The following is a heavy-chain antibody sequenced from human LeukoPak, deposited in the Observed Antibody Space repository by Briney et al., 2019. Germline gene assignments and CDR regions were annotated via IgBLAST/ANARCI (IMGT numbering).Heavy chain of an antibody. Sequence: SETLSLTCTVSGGSISSYYWSWIRQPPGKGLEWIGYIYYNGSTNYNPSLKSRVTISVDTSKNQFSLKLSSVTAADTAVYYCARGEMATISFDYWGQGTLVTVSS. V-gene: IGHV4-59*01. D-gene: IGHD5-24*01. CDR2: IYYNGST. CDR1: GGSISSYY. CDR3: ARGEMATISFDY. J-gene: IGHJ4*02.